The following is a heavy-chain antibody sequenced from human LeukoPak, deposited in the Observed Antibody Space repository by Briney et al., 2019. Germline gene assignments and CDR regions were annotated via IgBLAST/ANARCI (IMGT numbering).Heavy chain of an antibody. CDR2: IKQDGSEK. D-gene: IGHD3-16*01. V-gene: IGHV3-7*03. CDR3: AREEDGGSLDY. J-gene: IGHJ4*02. CDR1: GFTFSSYG. Sequence: GRSLRLSCAASGFTFSSYGMHWVRQAPGKGLEWVANIKQDGSEKYYVDSVKGRFTISRDNAKNSLYLQMNSLRAEDTAVYYCAREEDGGSLDYWGQGTLVTVSS.